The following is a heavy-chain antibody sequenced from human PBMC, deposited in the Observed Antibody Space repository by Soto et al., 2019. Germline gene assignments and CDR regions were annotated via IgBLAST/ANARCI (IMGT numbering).Heavy chain of an antibody. V-gene: IGHV4-39*01. Sequence: LSLTCTVYGGSISSSTYYWAWIRQPPGKGLEWIGSIYYSGSAYYNPSLKSRVTISVDTSKNQFSLKVSSVTAADTALYYCARGGITRIYQLPPFDPWGQGTLVTSP. J-gene: IGHJ5*02. CDR2: IYYSGSA. CDR1: GGSISSSTYY. D-gene: IGHD2-2*01. CDR3: ARGGITRIYQLPPFDP.